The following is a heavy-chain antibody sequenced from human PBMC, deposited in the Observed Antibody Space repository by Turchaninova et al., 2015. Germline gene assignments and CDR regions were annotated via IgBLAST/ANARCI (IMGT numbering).Heavy chain of an antibody. J-gene: IGHJ4*02. D-gene: IGHD6-19*01. Sequence: QVQLVQSGAEVKKPGASVRLSCKTSGYTFTRYATHWVRQAPGPRLEWMGCINGGNGDTKYLRKFQGRVAITRDTSARTVYLELRSLRPEDTAVYYCARAYSSGWSTYDYWGQGTLVTVSS. V-gene: IGHV1-3*01. CDR2: INGGNGDT. CDR3: ARAYSSGWSTYDY. CDR1: GYTFTRYA.